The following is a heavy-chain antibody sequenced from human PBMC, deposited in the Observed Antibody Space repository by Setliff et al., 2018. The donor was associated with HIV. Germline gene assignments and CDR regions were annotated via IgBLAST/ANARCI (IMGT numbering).Heavy chain of an antibody. Sequence: PGGSLRLSCTASGVSFSRYWMGWVRQAPGKGPEWVANIKEDGSEIYYVDSVKGRFTISRDNAKNSLYLQMDSLRAEDTAVYYCTRNEIWGQGTLVTVSS. CDR2: IKEDGSEI. V-gene: IGHV3-7*01. CDR3: TRNEI. D-gene: IGHD1-1*01. CDR1: GVSFSRYW. J-gene: IGHJ4*02.